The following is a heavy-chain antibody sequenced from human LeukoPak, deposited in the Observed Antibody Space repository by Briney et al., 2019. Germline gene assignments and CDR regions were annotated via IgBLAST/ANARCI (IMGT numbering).Heavy chain of an antibody. CDR1: GFTFSNYN. D-gene: IGHD6-13*01. Sequence: GGSLRLSCAASGFTFSNYNMNWVRQAPGKGLEWVSYISSGSSTIYYADSVKGRFTISRDNAKNSLYLQMNSLRAEDTAVYYCARDRGWTAAAGRTTYFDYWGQGTLVTVSS. CDR2: ISSGSSTI. CDR3: ARDRGWTAAAGRTTYFDY. V-gene: IGHV3-48*01. J-gene: IGHJ4*02.